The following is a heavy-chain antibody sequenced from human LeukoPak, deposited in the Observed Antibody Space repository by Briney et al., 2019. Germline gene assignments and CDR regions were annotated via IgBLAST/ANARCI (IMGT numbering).Heavy chain of an antibody. J-gene: IGHJ6*03. CDR2: ISGSGAST. Sequence: GGSLRLSCAASGFTFSNAWMSWVRQAPGKGLERVSDISGSGASTYYADSVKGRFTISRDNSKNTLYLQVNSLRAEDTAVYYCANGYCTNGVCYPYYYYYMDVWGKGTTVTVSS. D-gene: IGHD2-8*01. CDR1: GFTFSNAW. V-gene: IGHV3-23*01. CDR3: ANGYCTNGVCYPYYYYYMDV.